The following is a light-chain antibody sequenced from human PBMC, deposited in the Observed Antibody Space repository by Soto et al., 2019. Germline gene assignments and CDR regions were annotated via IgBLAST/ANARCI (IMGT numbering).Light chain of an antibody. CDR1: RVDVGGFNY. J-gene: IGLJ1*01. V-gene: IGLV2-14*03. Sequence: QSALTQPASVSGSPEQRTTSPCPGTRVDVGGFNYVSWYQQHPGKAPKLMIYDVTNRPSGVSYRFSGSKSGTTASLTISGLQAEDEAEYYCNSYTSSSTYVFGTGTKLTVL. CDR3: NSYTSSSTYV. CDR2: DVT.